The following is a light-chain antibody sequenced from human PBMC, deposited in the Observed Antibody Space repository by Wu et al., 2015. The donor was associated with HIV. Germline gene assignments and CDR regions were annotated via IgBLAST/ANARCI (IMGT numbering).Light chain of an antibody. V-gene: IGKV3-20*01. CDR3: QHYDNSYPFT. CDR2: SAS. CDR1: QSINSRY. Sequence: EIVLTQSPGTLSLSPGERATLSCRASQSINSRYLAWYQQKTGQAPRLLIYSASRRATGTPDRFSGSGSGTDFTLTITRLEPEDFVVYYCQHYDNSYPFTFGPGTKVDIK. J-gene: IGKJ3*01.